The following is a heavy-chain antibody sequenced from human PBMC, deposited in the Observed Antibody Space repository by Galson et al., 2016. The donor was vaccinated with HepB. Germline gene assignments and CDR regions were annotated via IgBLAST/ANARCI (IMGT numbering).Heavy chain of an antibody. CDR3: GTSGTSGCFDP. D-gene: IGHD6-6*01. CDR2: IYPGDSDT. CDR1: GYIFTNYW. V-gene: IGHV5-51*01. J-gene: IGHJ5*02. Sequence: QSGAEVKKPGESLKISCKTSGYIFTNYWIAWVRQMPGKGLEWKGIIYPGDSDTRSTPSFEGQVTISVDKSINTAYLQWSSLKASDTAMYYCGTSGTSGCFDPWGQGTLVTVSS.